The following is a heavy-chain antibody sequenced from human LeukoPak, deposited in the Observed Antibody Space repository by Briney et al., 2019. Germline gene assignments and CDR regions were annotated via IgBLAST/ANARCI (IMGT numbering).Heavy chain of an antibody. CDR2: ISAYNGNT. Sequence: ASVKVSCKASGYTFTSYGISWVRQAPGQGLEWMGWISAYNGNTNYAQKLQGRVTMTTDTSTSTAYMELRSLRSDDTAVYYCARDCSSGWCERRGTPFDYWGQGTLVTVSS. D-gene: IGHD6-19*01. V-gene: IGHV1-18*01. CDR3: ARDCSSGWCERRGTPFDY. J-gene: IGHJ4*02. CDR1: GYTFTSYG.